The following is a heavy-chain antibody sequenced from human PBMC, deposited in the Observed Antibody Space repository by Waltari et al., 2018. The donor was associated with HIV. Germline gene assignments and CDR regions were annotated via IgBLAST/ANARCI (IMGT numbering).Heavy chain of an antibody. CDR3: ARDPRSSGYYGVDV. CDR1: GFTVSSNY. V-gene: IGHV3-53*01. CDR2: IYSGGSR. Sequence: EVQLVESGGGLIETGGSLRLSCAASGFTVSSNYMSWVRKAPGKGIGGVSVIYSGGSRYYADSVKGRFTISRDNSKNTVSLHMSSLRAEDTAVYYCARDPRSSGYYGVDVWGQGTAVTVSS. J-gene: IGHJ6*02. D-gene: IGHD1-26*01.